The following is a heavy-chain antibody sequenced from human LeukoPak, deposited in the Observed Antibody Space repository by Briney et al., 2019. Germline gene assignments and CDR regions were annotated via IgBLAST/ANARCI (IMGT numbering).Heavy chain of an antibody. D-gene: IGHD2-15*01. Sequence: GGSLRLSCAASGFTLNNYAMYWVRQAPGKGLEWISGIFGSGGSAHYADSVKGRFTISRDNSKNTVYLQLDSLRVEDTAVYYCGKTTVGYSSGRYPGWPVDYWGQGALVTVSS. J-gene: IGHJ4*02. CDR1: GFTLNNYA. CDR2: IFGSGGSA. V-gene: IGHV3-23*01. CDR3: GKTTVGYSSGRYPGWPVDY.